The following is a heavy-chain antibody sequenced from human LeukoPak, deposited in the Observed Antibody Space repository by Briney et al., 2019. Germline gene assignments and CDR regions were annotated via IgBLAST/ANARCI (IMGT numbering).Heavy chain of an antibody. V-gene: IGHV3-33*01. Sequence: GRSLRLPCAASGFTFSSYGMHWVRQAPGKGLEWVAVIWDDGSNKYYADSVKGRFTISRDNSKNTLYLQMKSLRAEDTAVYYCARDSTYSSGWYLPYYYYYGMDVWGQGTTVTVSS. CDR3: ARDSTYSSGWYLPYYYYYGMDV. CDR2: IWDDGSNK. J-gene: IGHJ6*01. CDR1: GFTFSSYG. D-gene: IGHD6-19*01.